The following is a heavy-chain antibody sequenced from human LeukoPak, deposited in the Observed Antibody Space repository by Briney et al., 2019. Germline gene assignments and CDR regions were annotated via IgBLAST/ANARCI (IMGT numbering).Heavy chain of an antibody. J-gene: IGHJ4*02. CDR1: GYSFTSHW. Sequence: GESLKISCKASGYSFTSHWIGWVRQMPGKGLEWMGSICPGDSDTRYSPSFQGQVTISADKSISTAYLQWSTLQAPDTAMYYCARGDNSGWYFFDYWGQGTLVTVSS. V-gene: IGHV5-51*01. CDR2: ICPGDSDT. D-gene: IGHD6-19*01. CDR3: ARGDNSGWYFFDY.